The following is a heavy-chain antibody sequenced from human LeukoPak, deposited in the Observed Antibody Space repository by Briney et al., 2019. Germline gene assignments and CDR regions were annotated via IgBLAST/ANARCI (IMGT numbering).Heavy chain of an antibody. CDR1: GFSLSTRGMC. J-gene: IGHJ6*02. Sequence: SGPTLVHPTQTLTLTCTFSGFSLSTRGMCVSWIRQPPGKALEWLARTDWDDEKYYSTSLKTRLTLSKDTSKNQVVLTMTNMDPVDTATYYCARTSHVLPDYYGMDVWGQGTTVTVSS. CDR3: ARTSHVLPDYYGMDV. CDR2: TDWDDEK. V-gene: IGHV2-70*11. D-gene: IGHD2-2*01.